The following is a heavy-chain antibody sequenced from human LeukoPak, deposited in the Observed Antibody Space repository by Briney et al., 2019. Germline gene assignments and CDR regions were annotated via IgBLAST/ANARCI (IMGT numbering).Heavy chain of an antibody. CDR3: AKGNDIGGYYYPHFDY. D-gene: IGHD3-22*01. J-gene: IGHJ4*02. CDR1: GFTFSSYG. CDR2: ISSDGNNK. V-gene: IGHV3-30*18. Sequence: GGSLRLSCAASGFTFSSYGMHWVRQAPGKGLEWVAVISSDGNNKNYVDSVKGRFTFSRDNSKNTLYLQMNSLRAEDTAMYYCAKGNDIGGYYYPHFDYWGQGTLVTVSS.